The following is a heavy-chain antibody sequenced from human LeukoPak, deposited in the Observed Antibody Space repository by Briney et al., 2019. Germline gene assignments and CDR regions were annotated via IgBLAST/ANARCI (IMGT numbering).Heavy chain of an antibody. CDR3: TRELGIAVAGLIFDY. J-gene: IGHJ4*02. Sequence: GGSLRLSCTASGSTFGDYAMSWFRQAPGKGLEWVGFIRSKAYGGTTEYAASVKGRFTISRDDSKSIAYLQMNSLKTEDTAVYYCTRELGIAVAGLIFDYWGQGTLVTVSS. V-gene: IGHV3-49*03. CDR2: IRSKAYGGTT. D-gene: IGHD6-19*01. CDR1: GSTFGDYA.